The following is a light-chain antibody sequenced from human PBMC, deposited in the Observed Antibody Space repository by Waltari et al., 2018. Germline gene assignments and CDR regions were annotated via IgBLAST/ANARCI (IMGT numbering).Light chain of an antibody. Sequence: QSALTQPPSVSGSPGQSVTISCPGTSSDVGSYNRVSWYQQPPGTAPKLVIYEVSNRPSGVPDRFSGSKSGNTASLTISGLQAEDEADYYCCSYTTIKTYVFGTGTKVTVL. CDR2: EVS. CDR3: CSYTTIKTYV. J-gene: IGLJ1*01. V-gene: IGLV2-18*02. CDR1: SSDVGSYNR.